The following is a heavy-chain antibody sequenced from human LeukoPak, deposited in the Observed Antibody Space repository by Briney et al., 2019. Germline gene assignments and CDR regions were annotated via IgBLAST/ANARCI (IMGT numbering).Heavy chain of an antibody. D-gene: IGHD6-19*01. CDR2: INHSGST. V-gene: IGHV4-39*07. CDR1: GGSISGSSYY. Sequence: PSETLSLTCTVSGGSISGSSYYWSWIRQPPGKGLEWIGEINHSGSTNYNPSLKSRVTISVDTSKNQFSLKLSSVTAADTAVYYCARGDSSGWYPASSYSFDYWGQGTLVTVSS. J-gene: IGHJ4*02. CDR3: ARGDSSGWYPASSYSFDY.